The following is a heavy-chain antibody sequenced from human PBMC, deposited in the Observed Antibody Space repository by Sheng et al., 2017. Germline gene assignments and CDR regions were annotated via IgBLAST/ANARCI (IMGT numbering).Heavy chain of an antibody. CDR2: SRNKGQGYTT. J-gene: IGHJ6*04. V-gene: IGHV3-72*01. CDR1: GFTFSDHY. CDR3: ARAEADRSDFYMDV. D-gene: IGHD2-15*01. Sequence: EVQLVESGGGLVQPGGSLRLSCAASGFTFSDHYMDWVRQSPGKGLEWVGRSRNKGQGYTTEYAASVIGRFTISRDDSKNSVYLQMNSLKTEDTGVYYCARAEADRSDFYMDVWGKGTTVSVSS.